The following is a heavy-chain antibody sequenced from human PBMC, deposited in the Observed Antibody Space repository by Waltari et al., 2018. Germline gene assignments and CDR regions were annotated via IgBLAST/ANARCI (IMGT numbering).Heavy chain of an antibody. Sequence: EVQLVESGGDLVQPGGSLRLSCSASEFSFNTHWMAWFRQDPGKRLKWVATIKPDGSDKFYVDSVKGRFAISRDNARNLLYLQMNSLRAEDTAIFYCAKMGAGRAPDYWGQGTLVTVSS. J-gene: IGHJ4*02. CDR3: AKMGAGRAPDY. D-gene: IGHD3-16*01. V-gene: IGHV3-7*03. CDR2: IKPDGSDK. CDR1: EFSFNTHW.